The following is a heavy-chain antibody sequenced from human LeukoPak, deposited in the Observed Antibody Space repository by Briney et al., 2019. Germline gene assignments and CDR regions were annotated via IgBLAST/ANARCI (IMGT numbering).Heavy chain of an antibody. CDR1: GGTFSSYA. CDR2: IIPIFGTA. D-gene: IGHD6-6*01. V-gene: IGHV1-69*06. Sequence: ASVKVSCKASGGTFSSYAISWVRQAPGQGLEWMGGIIPIFGTANYAQKFQGRVTITADKSTSTAYMELSSLRSEDTAVYYCARDGYSSSSVYYYYYMDVWGKGTTVTVSS. CDR3: ARDGYSSSSVYYYYYMDV. J-gene: IGHJ6*03.